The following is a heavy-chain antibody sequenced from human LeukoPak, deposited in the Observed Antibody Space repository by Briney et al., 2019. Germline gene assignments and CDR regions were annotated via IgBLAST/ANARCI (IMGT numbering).Heavy chain of an antibody. V-gene: IGHV3-33*01. CDR2: MWSDASNE. Sequence: PGGSLRLSCAASGFIFSMYGMHWVRQAPGKGPEWVAMMWSDASNEKYADSVKGRFIISRDHPENRLYLQMTDLRPDDTGIYYCARDRGGNAPHDYWGQGTMVIVSS. D-gene: IGHD4-23*01. CDR1: GFIFSMYG. CDR3: ARDRGGNAPHDY. J-gene: IGHJ4*02.